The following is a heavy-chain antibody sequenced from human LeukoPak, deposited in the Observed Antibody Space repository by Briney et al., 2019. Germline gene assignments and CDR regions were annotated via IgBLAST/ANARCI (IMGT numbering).Heavy chain of an antibody. CDR1: GGSISSYY. D-gene: IGHD3-10*01. V-gene: IGHV4-59*08. J-gene: IGHJ5*02. CDR2: IYYSGST. CDR3: ARQAHSRVRGVENWFDP. Sequence: PSETLSLTCTVSGGSISSYYWSWIRQPPGKGLEWIGYIYYSGSTNYNHSLKSRVTISIDTSKNQFSLKLSSVTAADTAVYYCARQAHSRVRGVENWFDPWGQGTLVTVSS.